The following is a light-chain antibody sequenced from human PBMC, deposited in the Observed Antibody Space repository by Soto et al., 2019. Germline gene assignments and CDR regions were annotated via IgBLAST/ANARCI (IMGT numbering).Light chain of an antibody. J-gene: IGKJ5*01. CDR3: MQGTHWPIT. V-gene: IGKV2-28*01. CDR1: QSLLHSDGYNY. Sequence: EIVLTQSSLSLPVTPGEPASISCMSSQSLLHSDGYNYLDWYLQKPGQSPQLLIYSGSHRASGVPDRFSGSGSGTDFTLKISRVEAEDVGIYYCMQGTHWPITCGQGTRLEIK. CDR2: SGS.